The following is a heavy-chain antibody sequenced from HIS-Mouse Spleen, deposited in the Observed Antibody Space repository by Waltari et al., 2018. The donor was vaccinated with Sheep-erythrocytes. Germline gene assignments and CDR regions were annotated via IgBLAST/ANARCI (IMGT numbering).Heavy chain of an antibody. CDR1: GFTFSSYS. CDR3: AGCIAVYGMDV. CDR2: ISRSSSYI. V-gene: IGHV3-21*01. D-gene: IGHD6-19*01. J-gene: IGHJ6*02. Sequence: EVQLVESGGGLVKPGGSLRLSCAASGFTFSSYSMNWVRQAPGKGLGWGSSISRSSSYIYYADAVKGRFTISRDNAKNSLYLQMNSLRAEDTAVYYCAGCIAVYGMDVWGQGTTVTVSS.